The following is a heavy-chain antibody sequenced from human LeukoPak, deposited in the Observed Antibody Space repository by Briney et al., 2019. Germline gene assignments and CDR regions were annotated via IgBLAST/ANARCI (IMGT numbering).Heavy chain of an antibody. CDR3: ARDASLYCSGNDCYWAFDR. Sequence: GGSLRLSCVASGFTFSNYWMSWVRQAPGKGPEWVANIKEDESKTYYVDSVRGRFTISRDNGKNSLYLQMNNLRAEDTAVYYCARDASLYCSGNDCYWAFDRWGQGTLVTVFS. D-gene: IGHD2-2*01. CDR2: IKEDESKT. CDR1: GFTFSNYW. J-gene: IGHJ5*02. V-gene: IGHV3-7*01.